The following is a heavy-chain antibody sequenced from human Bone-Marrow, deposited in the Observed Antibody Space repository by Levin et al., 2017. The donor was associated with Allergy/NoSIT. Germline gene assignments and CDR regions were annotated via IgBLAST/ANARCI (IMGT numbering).Heavy chain of an antibody. CDR3: ARGAEYSYGFSFDY. CDR1: GFTFSSYG. CDR2: IWYDGSNK. V-gene: IGHV3-33*01. Sequence: GGSLRLSCAASGFTFSSYGMHWVRQAPGKGLEWVAVIWYDGSNKYYADSVKGRFTISRDNSKNTLYLQMNSLRAEDTAVYYCARGAEYSYGFSFDYWGQGTLVTVSS. J-gene: IGHJ4*02. D-gene: IGHD5-18*01.